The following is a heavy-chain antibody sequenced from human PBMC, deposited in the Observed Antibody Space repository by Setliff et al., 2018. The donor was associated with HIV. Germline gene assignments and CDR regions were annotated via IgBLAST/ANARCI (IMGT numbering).Heavy chain of an antibody. D-gene: IGHD2-15*01. Sequence: ASVKVSCKASGFTFTSSAMQWVRQARGQRLEWIGWIVVGSGNTNYAQKFQERVTITRDMSTSTAYMELSSLRSEDTAVYYCAADCSGGSCPEYFQRWGQGTLVTVSS. CDR2: IVVGSGNT. CDR1: GFTFTSSA. CDR3: AADCSGGSCPEYFQR. V-gene: IGHV1-58*02. J-gene: IGHJ1*01.